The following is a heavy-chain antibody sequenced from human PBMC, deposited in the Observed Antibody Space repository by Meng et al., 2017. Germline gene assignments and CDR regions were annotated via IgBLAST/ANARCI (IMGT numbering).Heavy chain of an antibody. CDR1: GDSLTSYD. D-gene: IGHD6-13*01. Sequence: QDQLVQSGAGVKKPAASVKVSCKASGDSLTSYDINWVRQATGQGLEWMGWMNPNSGNTGYAQKFQGRVTMTRNTSISTAYMELSSLRSEDTAVYYCARGSSSWITNWFDPWGQETLVTVSS. CDR3: ARGSSSWITNWFDP. V-gene: IGHV1-8*01. J-gene: IGHJ5*02. CDR2: MNPNSGNT.